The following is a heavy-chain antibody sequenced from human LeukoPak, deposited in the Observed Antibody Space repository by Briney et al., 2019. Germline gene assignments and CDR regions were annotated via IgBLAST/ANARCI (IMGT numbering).Heavy chain of an antibody. CDR1: GFTFSSYA. V-gene: IGHV3-30*01. D-gene: IGHD1-1*01. CDR2: ISYDGSNK. J-gene: IGHJ6*03. Sequence: GGSLRLSCAASGFTFSSYAMHWVRQAPGKGLEWVAVISYDGSNKYYADSVKGRFTISRDNSKNTLYLQMNSLRAEDTAVYYCAREYNYYYYYYMDVWGKGTTVTVSS. CDR3: AREYNYYYYYYMDV.